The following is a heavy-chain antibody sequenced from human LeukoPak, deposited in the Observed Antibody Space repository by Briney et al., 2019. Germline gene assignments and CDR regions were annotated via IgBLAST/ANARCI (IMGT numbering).Heavy chain of an antibody. CDR1: GYTFTSYD. CDR3: ATQPKGYYYYGMDV. CDR2: MNPNSGNT. J-gene: IGHJ6*02. V-gene: IGHV1-8*01. Sequence: ASVKVSCKASGYTFTSYDINWVRQATGQGLEWMGWMNPNSGNTGYAQKFQGRVTMTRNTSISTAYMELSSLRSEDTAVYYCATQPKGYYYYGMDVWGQGTTVTVSS.